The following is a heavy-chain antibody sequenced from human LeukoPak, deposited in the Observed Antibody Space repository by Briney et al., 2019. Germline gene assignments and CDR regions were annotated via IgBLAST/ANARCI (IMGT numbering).Heavy chain of an antibody. CDR3: ARKEVYHDFWSGYYSWYFDL. J-gene: IGHJ2*01. CDR2: INHSGST. Sequence: ASETLSLTCAVYGGSFSGYYWSWIREPPGKGLEWIGEINHSGSTNYNPSLKSRVTISVDTSKNQFSLKLSSVTAADTAVHYCARKEVYHDFWSGYYSWYFDLWGRGTLVTVSS. V-gene: IGHV4-34*01. D-gene: IGHD3-3*01. CDR1: GGSFSGYY.